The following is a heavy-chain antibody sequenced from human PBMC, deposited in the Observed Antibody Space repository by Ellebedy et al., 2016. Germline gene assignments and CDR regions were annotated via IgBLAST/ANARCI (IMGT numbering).Heavy chain of an antibody. D-gene: IGHD5-24*01. CDR3: ARGRVRWLQSGWNY. CDR1: GGSFSGYY. Sequence: SETLSLTCAVYGGSFSGYYWSWIRQPPGKGLEWIGEINHSGSTNYNPSLKSRVTISVDTSKNQFSLKLSSVTAADTAVYYCARGRVRWLQSGWNYWGQGTLVTVSS. V-gene: IGHV4-34*01. CDR2: INHSGST. J-gene: IGHJ4*02.